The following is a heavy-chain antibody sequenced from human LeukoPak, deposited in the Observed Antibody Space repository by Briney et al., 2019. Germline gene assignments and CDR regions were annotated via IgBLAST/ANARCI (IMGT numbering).Heavy chain of an antibody. J-gene: IGHJ4*02. CDR2: IKQDGSEK. CDR1: GFTFSSYW. D-gene: IGHD2-2*01. CDR3: ARLFPVPAGNLDY. Sequence: GGSLRPSCAASGFTFSSYWMSWVRQAPGKGLEWVANIKQDGSEKYYVDSVKGRFTISRDNAKSSLYLQMNSLRAEDTAVYYCARLFPVPAGNLDYWGQGTLVTVSS. V-gene: IGHV3-7*01.